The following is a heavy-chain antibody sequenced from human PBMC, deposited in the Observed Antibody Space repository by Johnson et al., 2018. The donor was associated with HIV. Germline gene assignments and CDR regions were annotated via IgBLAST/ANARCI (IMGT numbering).Heavy chain of an antibody. CDR1: GFTFSSYD. CDR2: IGTAGDT. CDR3: ARSARWDSSSWYSFAPCAFDI. J-gene: IGHJ3*02. Sequence: MQLVESGGGLVKPGGSLRLSCAASGFTFSSYDMHWVRQATGKGLEWVSAIGTAGDTYYPGSVKGRFTISRENAKNSLYLQMNTLRAEDTAVYYCARSARWDSSSWYSFAPCAFDIWGQGTMVTVSS. D-gene: IGHD6-13*01. V-gene: IGHV3-13*01.